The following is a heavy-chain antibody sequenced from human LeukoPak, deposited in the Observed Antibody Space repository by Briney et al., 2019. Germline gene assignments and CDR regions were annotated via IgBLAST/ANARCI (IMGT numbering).Heavy chain of an antibody. D-gene: IGHD6-13*01. Sequence: GGSLRLSCAASGFTFSDYYMSWIRQAPGKGLEWVSYISTSSSYTNYADSVKGRFTISRDNAKNSVYLQMNSLGAEDTAVYYCAREISSSWYQPDYWGLGPLVTVSS. CDR2: ISTSSSYT. CDR1: GFTFSDYY. J-gene: IGHJ4*02. CDR3: AREISSSWYQPDY. V-gene: IGHV3-11*05.